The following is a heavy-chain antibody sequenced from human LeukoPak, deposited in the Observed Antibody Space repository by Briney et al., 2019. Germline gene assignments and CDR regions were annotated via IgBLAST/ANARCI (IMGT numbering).Heavy chain of an antibody. J-gene: IGHJ4*02. CDR3: ASLGYCSGGSCYSYFDY. V-gene: IGHV4-59*12. CDR2: IYYSGST. CDR1: GGSISSYY. Sequence: PSETLSLTCTVSGGSISSYYWSWIRQPPGKGLEWIGYIYYSGSTNYNPSLKSRVTISVDTSKNQFSLKLSSVTAADTAVYYCASLGYCSGGSCYSYFDYWGQGTLVTVSS. D-gene: IGHD2-15*01.